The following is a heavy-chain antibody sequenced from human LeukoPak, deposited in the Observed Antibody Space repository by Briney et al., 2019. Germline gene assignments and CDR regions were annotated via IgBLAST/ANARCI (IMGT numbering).Heavy chain of an antibody. Sequence: SETLSLTCAVYGGSFSGYYWSWIRQPPGKGLEWIGEINHSGSTNYSPSLKSRVTISVDTSKNQFSLKLSSVTAADTAVYYCARSPSIDIVVVPAAIGPLFDYWGQGTLVTVSS. V-gene: IGHV4-34*01. CDR3: ARSPSIDIVVVPAAIGPLFDY. D-gene: IGHD2-2*02. CDR2: INHSGST. CDR1: GGSFSGYY. J-gene: IGHJ4*02.